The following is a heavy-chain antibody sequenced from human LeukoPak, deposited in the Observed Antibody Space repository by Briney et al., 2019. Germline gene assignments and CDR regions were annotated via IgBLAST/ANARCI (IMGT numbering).Heavy chain of an antibody. CDR2: ISYDGSNK. J-gene: IGHJ5*02. V-gene: IGHV3-30*18. CDR3: AKGGYSTYNWFDP. Sequence: GGSLRLSCAASGFTFSSYGMHWVRQAPGKGLEWVAVISYDGSNKYYADSVKGRFTISRDNSKNTLYLQMNSLRAEDTAVYYCAKGGYSTYNWFDPRGQGTLVTVSS. CDR1: GFTFSSYG. D-gene: IGHD4-11*01.